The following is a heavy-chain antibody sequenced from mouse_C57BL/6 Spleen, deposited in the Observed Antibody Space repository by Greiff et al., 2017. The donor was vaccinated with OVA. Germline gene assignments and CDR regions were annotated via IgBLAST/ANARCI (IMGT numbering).Heavy chain of an antibody. CDR1: GYTFTSYD. D-gene: IGHD2-2*01. V-gene: IGHV1-85*01. Sequence: QVQLQQSGPELVKPGASVKSSCKASGYTFTSYDINWVKQRPGQGLEWIGWIYPRDGSTKYNEKFKGKATLTVDTSSSTAYMGLPSLTSADSAVYFCAKRSTMVTSYWYFDVWGTGTTVTVSS. CDR2: IYPRDGST. CDR3: AKRSTMVTSYWYFDV. J-gene: IGHJ1*03.